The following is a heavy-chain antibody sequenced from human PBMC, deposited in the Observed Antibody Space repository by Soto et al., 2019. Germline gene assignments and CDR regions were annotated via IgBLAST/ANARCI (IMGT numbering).Heavy chain of an antibody. CDR3: AREGWFCELLSFDYYGMDV. D-gene: IGHD3-10*01. CDR1: GDSVSSNSAA. V-gene: IGHV6-1*01. Sequence: PSQTLSLTCAISGDSVSSNSAAWNWIRQFPSRGLEWLGRTYYRSKWYNDYAVSVKSRITINPDTSKNQFSLQLNSVTPEDTAVYYCAREGWFCELLSFDYYGMDVWGQGTTVTVSS. J-gene: IGHJ6*02. CDR2: TYYRSKWYN.